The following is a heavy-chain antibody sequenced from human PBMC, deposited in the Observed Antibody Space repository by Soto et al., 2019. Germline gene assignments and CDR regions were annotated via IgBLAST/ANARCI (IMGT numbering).Heavy chain of an antibody. CDR1: GYTFTSYY. CDR3: ARGPSCGGDCYLFDY. J-gene: IGHJ4*02. V-gene: IGHV1-46*01. Sequence: QVLLVQSGAEVTRPGASVKVSCKASGYTFTSYYMHWVRQAPGQGLEWMAMINPSGGRTKYAQIFQGRVTLTRDTSTGTVDMELSSLTSEYTAIYYCARGPSCGGDCYLFDYWGQRTQVTVSS. D-gene: IGHD2-21*02. CDR2: INPSGGRT.